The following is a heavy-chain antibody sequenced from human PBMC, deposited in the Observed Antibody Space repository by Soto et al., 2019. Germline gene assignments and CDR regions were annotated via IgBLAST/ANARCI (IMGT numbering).Heavy chain of an antibody. CDR3: ARYFFVHYGSGSYYNH. V-gene: IGHV3-23*01. CDR2: ITGSGGST. CDR1: GCTFSSHA. Sequence: EVQLLESGGGLVQRGESLRLSCAASGCTFSSHAMSWVRQAPGKGLEWVSAITGSGGSTYYADSVKGRFTISRDNSKNTLYLQMNSLRAEDTAAYYCARYFFVHYGSGSYYNHWGQGTLVTVSS. D-gene: IGHD3-10*01. J-gene: IGHJ5*02.